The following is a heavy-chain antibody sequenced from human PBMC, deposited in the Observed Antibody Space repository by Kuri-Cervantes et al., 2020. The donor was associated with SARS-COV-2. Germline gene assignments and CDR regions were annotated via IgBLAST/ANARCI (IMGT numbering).Heavy chain of an antibody. CDR3: AREKLGIGAFDI. D-gene: IGHD7-27*01. V-gene: IGHV3-7*01. CDR1: GFTFNNYW. Sequence: GGSLRLSCEASGFTFNNYWMTWVRQAPGKGLQWVADIKEDGSERYYVDSVKGRFTISRDNSKNTLYLQMNSLRAEDTAVYYCAREKLGIGAFDIWGQGTMVTVSS. CDR2: IKEDGSER. J-gene: IGHJ3*02.